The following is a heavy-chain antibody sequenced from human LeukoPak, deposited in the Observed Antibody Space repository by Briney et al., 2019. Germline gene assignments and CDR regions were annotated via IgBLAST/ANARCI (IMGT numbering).Heavy chain of an antibody. D-gene: IGHD3/OR15-3a*01. CDR2: IYYTGNT. Sequence: SETLSLTCTVSGASISSNTYYWGWIRQSPGKGLEWIGSIYYTGNTYYNASLKSRVTISIDTSKNQISLRLTSVTAADTAMYYCARQTGSGLFTLPGGQGTLVTVSS. J-gene: IGHJ4*02. CDR3: ARQTGSGLFTLP. CDR1: GASISSNTYY. V-gene: IGHV4-39*01.